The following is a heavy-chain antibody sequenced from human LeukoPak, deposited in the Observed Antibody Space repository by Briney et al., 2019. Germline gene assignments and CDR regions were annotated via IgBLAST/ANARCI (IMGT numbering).Heavy chain of an antibody. J-gene: IGHJ6*03. CDR3: ARGITMVRGVIKYYYYYYMDV. V-gene: IGHV1-18*01. CDR2: ISAYNGNT. Sequence: GASVKVSCKASGYTFTSYGISWVRQAPGQGLEWMGWISAYNGNTNYAQKLQGRVTMTTDTSTSTAYMELRSLRSDDTAVYYCARGITMVRGVIKYYYYYYMDVWGKGTTVTISS. CDR1: GYTFTSYG. D-gene: IGHD3-10*01.